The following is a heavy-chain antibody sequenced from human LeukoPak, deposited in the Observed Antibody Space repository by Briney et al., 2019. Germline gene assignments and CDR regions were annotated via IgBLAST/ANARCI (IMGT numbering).Heavy chain of an antibody. V-gene: IGHV4-59*11. CDR3: ARAYSSSWYDFGYYYYYMDV. Sequence: PSETLSLTCTVSDGSISSHYWSWIRQPPGKGLEWIGYIYYSGSTNYNPSLKSRVTISVDTSKNQFSLKLSSVTAADTAVYYCARAYSSSWYDFGYYYYYMDVWGKGTTVTVSS. CDR1: DGSISSHY. D-gene: IGHD6-13*01. J-gene: IGHJ6*03. CDR2: IYYSGST.